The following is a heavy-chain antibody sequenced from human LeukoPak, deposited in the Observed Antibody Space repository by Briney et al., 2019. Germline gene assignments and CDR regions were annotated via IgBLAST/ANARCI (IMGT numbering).Heavy chain of an antibody. J-gene: IGHJ5*02. Sequence: GGSLRLSCAASGFTVSDNYVTWVRQAPGKGLEWVSIVYNSDTTSSADSVKGRFTISRDNAENTVYLQLTSLRLEDTAVYYCASSIGGAASSNWFAAWGQGTLVTVSS. CDR2: VYNSDTT. CDR1: GFTVSDNY. D-gene: IGHD3-22*01. CDR3: ASSIGGAASSNWFAA. V-gene: IGHV3-53*01.